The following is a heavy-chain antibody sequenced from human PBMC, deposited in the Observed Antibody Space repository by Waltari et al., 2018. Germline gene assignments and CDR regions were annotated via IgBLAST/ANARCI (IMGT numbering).Heavy chain of an antibody. CDR1: GGSISSSSYY. D-gene: IGHD6-19*01. J-gene: IGHJ4*02. Sequence: QLQLQESGPGLVKPSETLSLTCTVSGGSISSSSYYWGWIRQPPGKGLEWIGSIYYSGSTYYNPSLKSRVTISVDTSKNQFSLKLSSMTAADTAVYYCATRRGGWQNSFDYWGQGTLVTVSS. CDR2: IYYSGST. V-gene: IGHV4-39*07. CDR3: ATRRGGWQNSFDY.